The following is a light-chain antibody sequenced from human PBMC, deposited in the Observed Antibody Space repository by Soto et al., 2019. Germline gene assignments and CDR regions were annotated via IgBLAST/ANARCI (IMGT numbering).Light chain of an antibody. CDR2: GAF. J-gene: IGKJ3*01. V-gene: IGKV3-20*01. CDR1: QSVSSNY. Sequence: EIVLTQSPGTLSLSPGERATFSCRASQSVSSNYLAWYQQKPGQAPRLLIYGAFKRATGIPDRFSGSGSGTDFTLTISRMEPEDSAVYYCQQYGGSPIFTFGPGTKLEI. CDR3: QQYGGSPIFT.